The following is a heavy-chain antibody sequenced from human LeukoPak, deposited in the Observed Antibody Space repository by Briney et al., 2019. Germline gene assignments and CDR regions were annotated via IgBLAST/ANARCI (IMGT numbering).Heavy chain of an antibody. CDR1: GFTFSRYG. J-gene: IGHJ4*02. CDR3: ARDPSNSGSYSRFDY. V-gene: IGHV3-21*06. Sequence: GGSLRLSCAASGFTFSRYGMHWVRQAPGKGLDWVSSISTSSSYVYYADSVKGRFTISRDNARNSLYLQMNSLRAEDTAVYYCARDPSNSGSYSRFDYWGQGTLVTVSS. CDR2: ISTSSSYV. D-gene: IGHD1-26*01.